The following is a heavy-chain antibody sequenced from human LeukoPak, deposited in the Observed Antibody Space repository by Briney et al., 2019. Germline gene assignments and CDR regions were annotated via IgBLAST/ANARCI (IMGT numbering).Heavy chain of an antibody. J-gene: IGHJ4*02. CDR1: GGTFSSYA. CDR2: IIPIFGTA. D-gene: IGHD3-22*01. V-gene: IGHV1-69*13. CDR3: AFYDSSGYYGLFTDDY. Sequence: EASVKVSCKASGGTFSSYAISWVRQAPGQGLEWMGGIIPIFGTANYAQKFPGRVTITADESTSTAYMELSSLRSEDTAVYYCAFYDSSGYYGLFTDDYWGQGTLVTVSS.